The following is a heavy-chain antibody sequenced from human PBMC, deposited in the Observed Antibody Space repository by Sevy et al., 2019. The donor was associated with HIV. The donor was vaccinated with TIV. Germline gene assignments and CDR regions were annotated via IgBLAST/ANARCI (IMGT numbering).Heavy chain of an antibody. D-gene: IGHD3-22*01. V-gene: IGHV3-23*01. CDR3: VKEGEKSYYDSSGYAPLDY. J-gene: IGHJ4*02. CDR2: ISGSGGST. Sequence: GGSLRLSCAASGFTFSSYAMSWVRQAPGKGLEWVSAISGSGGSTYYADSVKGRFTISRDNSKNTLYLQMNSLRAEDTAVYYCVKEGEKSYYDSSGYAPLDYWGQGTLVTVSS. CDR1: GFTFSSYA.